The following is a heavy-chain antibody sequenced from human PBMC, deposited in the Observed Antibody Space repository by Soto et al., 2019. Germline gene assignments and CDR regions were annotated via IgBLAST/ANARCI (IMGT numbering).Heavy chain of an antibody. D-gene: IGHD3-10*01. V-gene: IGHV4-59*08. Sequence: SETLSLTCTVSDGSISSYYWSWIRQPPGKGLEWIGYIYYSGSTNYNPSLKSRVTISVDTSKNQFSLKLSSVTAADTAVYYCARRQYYYGSGSYYAFDYWGQGTLVTVTS. CDR1: DGSISSYY. CDR3: ARRQYYYGSGSYYAFDY. CDR2: IYYSGST. J-gene: IGHJ4*02.